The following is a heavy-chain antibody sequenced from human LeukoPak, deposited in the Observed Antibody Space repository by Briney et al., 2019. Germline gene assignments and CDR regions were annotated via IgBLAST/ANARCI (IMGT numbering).Heavy chain of an antibody. J-gene: IGHJ4*02. CDR2: IRYDGSNK. D-gene: IGHD1-26*01. Sequence: GGSLRLSCAASGFTFSSYGMHWVRQAPGKGLEWVAFIRYDGSNKYYADSVKGRFTISRDNSKNTLYLQMNSLRAEDTAVYYCARAYSGSYTCRYWGQGTLVTVSS. V-gene: IGHV3-30*02. CDR3: ARAYSGSYTCRY. CDR1: GFTFSSYG.